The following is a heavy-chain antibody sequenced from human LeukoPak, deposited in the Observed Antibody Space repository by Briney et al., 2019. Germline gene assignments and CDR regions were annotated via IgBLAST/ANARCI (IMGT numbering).Heavy chain of an antibody. CDR3: AAAYFGVDQYYYGMDV. CDR2: ISVIGGST. V-gene: IGHV3-23*01. J-gene: IGHJ6*02. D-gene: IGHD3-3*01. Sequence: TGGSLRLSCAASGFTFSSYAMSWVRQAPGKGLEWVSSISVIGGSTYYADSVRGRFTISRDNSKNTLYLQMNSLRAEDTGVYHCAAAYFGVDQYYYGMDVWGQGTTVTVSS. CDR1: GFTFSSYA.